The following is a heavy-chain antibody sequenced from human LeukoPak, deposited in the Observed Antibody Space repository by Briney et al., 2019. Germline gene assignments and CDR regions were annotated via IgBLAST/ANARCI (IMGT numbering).Heavy chain of an antibody. Sequence: ASVNVSCKASGYTFTCYYMHWVRQAPGQGLEWMGRINPNSGGTNYAQKFQGRVTMTRDTSISTAYMELSRLRSDDTAVYYCAREERFGGAYYFDYWGQGTLVTVSS. J-gene: IGHJ4*02. CDR1: GYTFTCYY. D-gene: IGHD3-10*01. CDR2: INPNSGGT. V-gene: IGHV1-2*06. CDR3: AREERFGGAYYFDY.